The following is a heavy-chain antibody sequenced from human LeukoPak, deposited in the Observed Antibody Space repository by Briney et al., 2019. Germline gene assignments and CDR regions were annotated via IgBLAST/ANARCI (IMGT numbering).Heavy chain of an antibody. CDR3: ARRGYSSGSNWFDP. CDR1: GGSISSYY. J-gene: IGHJ5*02. V-gene: IGHV4-59*08. D-gene: IGHD6-19*01. CDR2: IYYIGST. Sequence: PSETLSLTCTVAGGSISSYYWSWIRQPPRKGLEWIGYIYYIGSTNYNPSLRGRATISVDTSNNQFYLKLSSVTAADTAVYYCARRGYSSGSNWFDPWGQGTLVTVSS.